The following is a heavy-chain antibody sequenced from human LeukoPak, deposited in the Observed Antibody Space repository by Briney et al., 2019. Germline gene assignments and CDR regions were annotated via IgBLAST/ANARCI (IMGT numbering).Heavy chain of an antibody. J-gene: IGHJ4*02. Sequence: GGSLRLSCAASGFTFEDYAMHWVRQAPGKGLEWVSLISWDGGSTYYADSVKGRFTISRDNSKNSLYLQMNSLRAEDTALYYCAMPGIAAAAPTYWGQGTLVTVSS. CDR3: AMPGIAAAAPTY. V-gene: IGHV3-43D*03. D-gene: IGHD6-13*01. CDR1: GFTFEDYA. CDR2: ISWDGGST.